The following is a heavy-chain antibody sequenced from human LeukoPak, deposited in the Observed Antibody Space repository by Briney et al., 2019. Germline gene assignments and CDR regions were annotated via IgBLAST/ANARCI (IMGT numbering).Heavy chain of an antibody. Sequence: PGGSLRLSCAASGFTFSDYYVSWIRQAPGKGLEWVSYISHSGSAIYYADSVKGRFTISRDNAKNSLYPQMNSLRDEDTAVYYCARDRHYYDSSGYLAWGQGTLVTVSS. V-gene: IGHV3-11*04. D-gene: IGHD3-22*01. CDR3: ARDRHYYDSSGYLA. CDR1: GFTFSDYY. J-gene: IGHJ4*02. CDR2: ISHSGSAI.